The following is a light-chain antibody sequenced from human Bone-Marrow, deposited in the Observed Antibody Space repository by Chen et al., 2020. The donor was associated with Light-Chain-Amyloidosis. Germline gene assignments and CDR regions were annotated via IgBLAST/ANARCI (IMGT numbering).Light chain of an antibody. CDR2: DDS. J-gene: IGLJ3*02. V-gene: IGLV3-21*02. CDR1: NIGSTS. Sequence: SLVQTHPSSVSVAPRQTATIACGGNNIGSTSVHWYQQPPGQAPLLVVYDDSDRPPGIPERLSGSNSGNTATLPISRVEAGDEADYYCQVWDRSSDRPVFGGGTKLTVL. CDR3: QVWDRSSDRPV.